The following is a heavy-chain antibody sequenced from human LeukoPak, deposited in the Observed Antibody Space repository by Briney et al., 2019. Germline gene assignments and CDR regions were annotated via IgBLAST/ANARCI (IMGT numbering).Heavy chain of an antibody. V-gene: IGHV3-23*01. Sequence: GGSLRLSCAASGFTFSNYRMHWVRQAPGKGLEWVSTLSGSGITTYYADSVKGRFTISRDNSKNTPYLQMNSLRAEDTAVYYCAKGIYSSGWSYFDYWGHGTLVTVSS. D-gene: IGHD6-19*01. CDR3: AKGIYSSGWSYFDY. J-gene: IGHJ4*01. CDR1: GFTFSNYR. CDR2: LSGSGITT.